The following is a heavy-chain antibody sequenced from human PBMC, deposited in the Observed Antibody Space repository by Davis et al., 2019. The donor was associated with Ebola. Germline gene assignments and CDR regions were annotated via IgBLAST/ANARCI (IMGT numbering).Heavy chain of an antibody. V-gene: IGHV1-18*01. Sequence: AASVKVSCKASGYSFTTYGMNWVPQAPGQGLEWMGRINPNSGGTNYAQKFQGRVTMTTDTSTSTAYMELRSLRSDDTAVYYCARRVRLSYWYFDLWGRGTLVTVSS. CDR2: INPNSGGT. J-gene: IGHJ2*01. CDR3: ARRVRLSYWYFDL. D-gene: IGHD2-21*01. CDR1: GYSFTTYG.